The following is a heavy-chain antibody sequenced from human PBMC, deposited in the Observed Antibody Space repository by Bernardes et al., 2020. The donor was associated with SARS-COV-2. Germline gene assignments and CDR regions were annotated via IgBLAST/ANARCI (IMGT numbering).Heavy chain of an antibody. J-gene: IGHJ3*02. CDR1: GGSISSYY. CDR3: ASIYDVDIVVVVAATDAFDI. CDR2: IYYSGYT. V-gene: IGHV4-59*08. D-gene: IGHD2-15*01. Sequence: SETLSLTCTVSGGSISSYYWSWIRQPPGKGLEWIGYIYYSGYTNYNPSLKSRVTISEHTSKNQLSLKVISVTAADTAIYYCASIYDVDIVVVVAATDAFDIWGQGTMVTVSS.